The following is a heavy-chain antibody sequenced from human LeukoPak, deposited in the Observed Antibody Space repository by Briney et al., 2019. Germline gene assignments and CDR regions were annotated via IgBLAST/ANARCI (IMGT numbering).Heavy chain of an antibody. CDR1: GGSFSGYY. J-gene: IGHJ5*02. Sequence: PSETLSLTCAVYGGSFSGYYWSWLPQPREKGLECLGEINHSGSTNYNPSLKSRVTISVDTSKNQFSLKLSSVTAADTAVYYCARGNYYGSGSYFGRTTWNWFDPWGQGTLVTVSS. CDR3: ARGNYYGSGSYFGRTTWNWFDP. D-gene: IGHD3-10*01. V-gene: IGHV4-34*01. CDR2: INHSGST.